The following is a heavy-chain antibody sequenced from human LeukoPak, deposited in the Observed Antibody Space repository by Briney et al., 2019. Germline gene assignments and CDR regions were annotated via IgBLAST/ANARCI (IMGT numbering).Heavy chain of an antibody. CDR1: GYTFTSYG. CDR2: ISAYNGNT. Sequence: ASVKVSCKASGYTFTSYGISWVRQAPGQGLEWMGWISAYNGNTNYAQKLQGRVTMTTDTSTSTAYMELRSLRSDDTAVYYCAFMGRNTIFGVVSHFDYWGQGTLVTVSS. J-gene: IGHJ4*02. V-gene: IGHV1-18*01. CDR3: AFMGRNTIFGVVSHFDY. D-gene: IGHD3-3*01.